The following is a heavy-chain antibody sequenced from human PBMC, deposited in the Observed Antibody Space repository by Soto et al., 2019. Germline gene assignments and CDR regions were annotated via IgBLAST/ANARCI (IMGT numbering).Heavy chain of an antibody. CDR2: IIPIFGTA. Sequence: SVKVSCKASGGTFSSYAISWVRQAPGQGLEWMGGIIPIFGTANYAQKFQGRVTITADKSTSTAYMELSSLRSEDTAVYYCARYEVLINLVYYYSGIDVWGQGTTVTVYS. CDR1: GGTFSSYA. J-gene: IGHJ6*02. V-gene: IGHV1-69*06. D-gene: IGHD3-16*01. CDR3: ARYEVLINLVYYYSGIDV.